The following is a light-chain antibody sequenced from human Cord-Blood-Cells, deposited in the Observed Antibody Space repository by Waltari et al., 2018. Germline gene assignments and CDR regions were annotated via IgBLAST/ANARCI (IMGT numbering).Light chain of an antibody. J-gene: IGLJ2*01. Sequence: QSALTQPASVSGSPGQAITISCTGTSSDVGSYNLVSWYQQHPAKAPKLMIYEGSKRPAGGFNRFSGSKSGNTASLTISGLQAEDEADYYCCSYAGSVVFGGGTKLTVL. CDR3: CSYAGSVV. CDR1: SSDVGSYNL. CDR2: EGS. V-gene: IGLV2-23*01.